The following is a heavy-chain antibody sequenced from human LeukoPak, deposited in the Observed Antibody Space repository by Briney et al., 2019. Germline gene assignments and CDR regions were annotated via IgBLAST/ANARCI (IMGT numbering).Heavy chain of an antibody. J-gene: IGHJ4*02. Sequence: SETLSLTCAVYGGSFSGYYWSWIRQPPGKGLEWIGEINHSGSTNYNPSLKSRVTISVDTSKNQFSLKLSSVTAEDTAVYYCARPLPNSPTSFDYWGQGTLVTVSS. CDR2: INHSGST. V-gene: IGHV4-34*01. CDR1: GGSFSGYY. CDR3: ARPLPNSPTSFDY.